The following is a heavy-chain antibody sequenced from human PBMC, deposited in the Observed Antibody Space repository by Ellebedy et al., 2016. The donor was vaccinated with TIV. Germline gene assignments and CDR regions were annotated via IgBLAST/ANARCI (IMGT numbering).Heavy chain of an antibody. J-gene: IGHJ4*02. CDR2: IIPIFGTA. CDR1: GGTFSSYA. D-gene: IGHD7-27*01. V-gene: IGHV1-69*13. CDR3: ATDLANWGSVGGFDY. Sequence: ASVKVSCKASGGTFSSYAISWARQAPGQGLEWMGGIIPIFGTANYAQKFQGRVTITADESTSTAYMELSSLRSEDTAVYYCATDLANWGSVGGFDYWGQGTLVTVSS.